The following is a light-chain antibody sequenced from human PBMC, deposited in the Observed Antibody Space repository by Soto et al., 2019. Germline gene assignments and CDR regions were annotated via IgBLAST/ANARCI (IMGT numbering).Light chain of an antibody. Sequence: SYELTQPPSVSVAPGKTARITCGGNNVGSKSVHWYRRKPGQAPVLVIYNDGDRPSGIPERFSGSNSGNTATLTISRVEAGDEADYYCQVWDSSTDHPIFGGGTKVTVL. V-gene: IGLV3-21*04. CDR3: QVWDSSTDHPI. CDR1: NVGSKS. J-gene: IGLJ2*01. CDR2: NDG.